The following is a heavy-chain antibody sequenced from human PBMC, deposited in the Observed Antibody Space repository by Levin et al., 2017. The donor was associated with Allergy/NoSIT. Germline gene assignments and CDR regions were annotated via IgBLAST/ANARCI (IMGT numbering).Heavy chain of an antibody. V-gene: IGHV3-30-3*01. J-gene: IGHJ3*02. CDR1: GFTFSSYA. CDR2: TSYDEGNK. Sequence: RPSETLSLTCAASGFTFSSYAMHWVRQAPGKGLQWVAVTSYDEGNKLYADSVKGRFTISRDNSKNTLYLQMNSLRAEDTAVYYCTRTGSDAFDIWGQGTMVTVSS. CDR3: TRTGSDAFDI. D-gene: IGHD3-10*01.